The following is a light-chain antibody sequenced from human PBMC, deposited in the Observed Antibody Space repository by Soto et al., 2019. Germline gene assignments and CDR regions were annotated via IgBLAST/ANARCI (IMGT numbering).Light chain of an antibody. CDR3: SSYTSSSTLV. CDR1: SSDIGGYNY. J-gene: IGLJ2*01. V-gene: IGLV2-14*01. Sequence: QSALTQPASVSGSPGQSITISCTATSSDIGGYNYVSWYQQHPGKAPKLMIYEVNNRPSGVSNRFSGSKSGNTASLTISGLQAEDEADYYCSSYTSSSTLVFGGGTKLTVL. CDR2: EVN.